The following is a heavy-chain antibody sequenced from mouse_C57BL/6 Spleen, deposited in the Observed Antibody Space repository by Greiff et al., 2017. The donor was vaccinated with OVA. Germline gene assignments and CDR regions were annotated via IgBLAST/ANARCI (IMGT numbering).Heavy chain of an antibody. D-gene: IGHD1-1*01. Sequence: QVQLQQPGAELVRPGSSVKLSCKASGYTFTSYWMDWVKQRPGQGLEWIGNIYPSDSETHYNQKFKDKATLTVDKSSSTAYMQLSSLTSEDSAVYYCARGVTTGVMDYWGQGTSVTVSS. CDR2: IYPSDSET. V-gene: IGHV1-61*01. J-gene: IGHJ4*01. CDR3: ARGVTTGVMDY. CDR1: GYTFTSYW.